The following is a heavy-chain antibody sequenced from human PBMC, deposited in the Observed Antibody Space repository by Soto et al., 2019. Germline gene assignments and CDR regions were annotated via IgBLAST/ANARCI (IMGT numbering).Heavy chain of an antibody. CDR3: ARHRNWKVDY. V-gene: IGHV4-34*01. Sequence: SETLSLTCAVYGGSFSGDYWSWIRQPPGKGLEWIGEINHSESTYYNPSLKSRVTISVDTSKNQFSLKVSSVTAADTAVYYFARHRNWKVDYCGQGTLVTVSS. CDR2: INHSEST. J-gene: IGHJ4*02. D-gene: IGHD1-1*01. CDR1: GGSFSGDY.